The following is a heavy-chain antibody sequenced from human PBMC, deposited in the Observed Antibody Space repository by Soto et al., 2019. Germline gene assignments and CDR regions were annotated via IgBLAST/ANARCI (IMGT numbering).Heavy chain of an antibody. CDR1: GFTFSSYA. D-gene: IGHD5-12*01. Sequence: EVQLLESGGGLVQPGGSLRLSCAASGFTFSSYAMSWVRQAPGKGLEWVSGISGNGGTTYYADSVKGRFTISRDNSKNTLYLQMNSLRAEDTAVYYCVKVEVPTMATITGDLDYWGQGTLVTVSS. J-gene: IGHJ4*02. V-gene: IGHV3-23*01. CDR3: VKVEVPTMATITGDLDY. CDR2: ISGNGGTT.